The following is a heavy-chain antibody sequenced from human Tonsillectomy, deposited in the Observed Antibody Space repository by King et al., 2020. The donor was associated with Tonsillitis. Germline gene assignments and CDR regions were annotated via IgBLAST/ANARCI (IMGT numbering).Heavy chain of an antibody. CDR3: ARGSRTVAAAGLGVGY. J-gene: IGHJ4*02. CDR1: GFTFSSYE. D-gene: IGHD6-13*01. Sequence: VQLVESGGGFVQPGGSLRLSCAASGFTFSSYEMNWVRQAPGKGLEWVSYISSSGSTIYYADSVKGRFTISRDNAKNSLYLQMNSLRAEDTAVYYCARGSRTVAAAGLGVGYWGQGTLVTVSS. CDR2: ISSSGSTI. V-gene: IGHV3-48*03.